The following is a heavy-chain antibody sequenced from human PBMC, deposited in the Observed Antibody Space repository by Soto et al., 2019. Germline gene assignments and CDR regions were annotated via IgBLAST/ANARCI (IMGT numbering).Heavy chain of an antibody. D-gene: IGHD6-13*01. CDR3: ARGSSGEQQLVPYYYYGMDV. J-gene: IGHJ6*02. CDR2: IIPIFGTA. V-gene: IGHV1-69*13. Sequence: SVKVSCKASGGTFSSYAISWVRQAPGQGLEWMGGIIPIFGTANYAQKFQGRVTITADESTSTACMELSSLRSEDTAVYYCARGSSGEQQLVPYYYYGMDVWGQGTTVTVSS. CDR1: GGTFSSYA.